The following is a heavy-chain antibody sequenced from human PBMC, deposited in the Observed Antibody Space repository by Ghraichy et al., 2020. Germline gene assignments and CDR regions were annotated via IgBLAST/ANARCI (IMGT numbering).Heavy chain of an antibody. Sequence: GGSLRLACEASGFTFDNYGMIWVRQTPGKGLEWVSTIRGNGARTYYADFLKGRFTISRDNFNNTLFLQLIRLRADDTAMYYCAKLRMTTVTLDALDVWGPGAMVIVS. J-gene: IGHJ3*01. CDR3: AKLRMTTVTLDALDV. CDR2: IRGNGART. CDR1: GFTFDNYG. D-gene: IGHD4-17*01. V-gene: IGHV3-23*01.